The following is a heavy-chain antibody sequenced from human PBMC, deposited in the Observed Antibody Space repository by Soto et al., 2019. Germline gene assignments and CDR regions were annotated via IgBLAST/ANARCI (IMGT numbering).Heavy chain of an antibody. D-gene: IGHD1-1*01. CDR3: ARVSGRRTTGTLAPDY. Sequence: PSETLSLSCAASGFTFSDYYMSWIRQAPGKGLEWVSYISSSGSTIYYADSVKGRFTISRDNAKNSLYLQMNSLRAEDTAVYYCARVSGRRTTGTLAPDYWGQGTLVTVSS. CDR1: GFTFSDYY. CDR2: ISSSGSTI. V-gene: IGHV3-11*01. J-gene: IGHJ4*02.